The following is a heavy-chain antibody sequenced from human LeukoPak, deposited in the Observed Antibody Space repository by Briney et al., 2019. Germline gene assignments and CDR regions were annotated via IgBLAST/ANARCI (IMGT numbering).Heavy chain of an antibody. CDR3: ARARNYYDSSGFYYEGDAFDI. CDR1: GGSINSGSYY. D-gene: IGHD3-22*01. V-gene: IGHV4-61*02. J-gene: IGHJ3*02. CDR2: IHTRGST. Sequence: SQTLSLTCTVSGGSINSGSYYWSRIRQPAGKGLEWIGRIHTRGSTHYNPSLKSRVTISVDTSKNQFSLKLSSVTAADTAVYYCARARNYYDSSGFYYEGDAFDIWGQGTMVTVSS.